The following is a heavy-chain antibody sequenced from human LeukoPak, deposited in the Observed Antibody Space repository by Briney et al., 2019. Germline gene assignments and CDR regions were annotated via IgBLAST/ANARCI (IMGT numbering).Heavy chain of an antibody. D-gene: IGHD5-24*01. CDR2: ISGSGGST. J-gene: IGHJ4*02. V-gene: IGHV3-23*01. Sequence: GGSLRLSCAASGFTFSSYEMNWVRQAPGKGLEWVSAISGSGGSTYYADSVKGRFTISRDNSKNTLYLQMNSLRAEDTAVYYCARSDRWLRPFFDYWGQGTLVTVSS. CDR3: ARSDRWLRPFFDY. CDR1: GFTFSSYE.